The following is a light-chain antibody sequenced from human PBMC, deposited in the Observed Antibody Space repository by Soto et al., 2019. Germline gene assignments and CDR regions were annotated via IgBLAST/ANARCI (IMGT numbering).Light chain of an antibody. CDR3: AAWDNSLSGRL. V-gene: IGLV1-47*01. J-gene: IGLJ3*02. Sequence: QSVLTQPPSASGTPGQRVTISCSGSGANIGTNYVYWYQQLPGSAPKLLIYGNDQRPSGVPDRFSGSKSGTSASLAISEVRSEDEADYYCAAWDNSLSGRLFGGGTKLTVL. CDR1: GANIGTNY. CDR2: GND.